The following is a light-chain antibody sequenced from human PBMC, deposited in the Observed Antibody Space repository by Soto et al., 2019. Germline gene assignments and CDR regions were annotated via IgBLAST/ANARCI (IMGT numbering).Light chain of an antibody. Sequence: EIVLTQSPVTLSLSPGDTATLSCRASESVVRYLAWYQQKPGQAPRLLMYDTSKRATGIPARFSGSGYGRDFTLTISSLEPEDFAVYYCQQRSNWPLTFGGGTKVEFK. V-gene: IGKV3-11*02. CDR1: ESVVRY. CDR2: DTS. CDR3: QQRSNWPLT. J-gene: IGKJ4*01.